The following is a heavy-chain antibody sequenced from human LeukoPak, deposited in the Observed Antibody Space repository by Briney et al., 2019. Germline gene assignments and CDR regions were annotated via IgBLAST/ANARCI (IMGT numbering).Heavy chain of an antibody. CDR1: GFTFSIFT. D-gene: IGHD6-19*01. J-gene: IGHJ4*02. Sequence: GGSLRLSCAASGFTFSIFTMNWVRQAPGKGREWVSIINHNGGTTYYTDSVKGRFTISRDNSNNTVYLQMNSLRAEDTAIYYCAKDGLCPSVCPTKIDVAGYVDSWGQGTLVTVSS. CDR3: AKDGLCPSVCPTKIDVAGYVDS. V-gene: IGHV3-23*01. CDR2: INHNGGTT.